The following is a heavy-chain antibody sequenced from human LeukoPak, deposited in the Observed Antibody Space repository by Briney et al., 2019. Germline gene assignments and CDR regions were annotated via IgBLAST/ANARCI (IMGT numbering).Heavy chain of an antibody. CDR3: ARVEYSYAPRDY. J-gene: IGHJ4*02. CDR2: INPNSGGT. CDR1: GYTFTGYY. Sequence: ASVKVSCKPSGYTFTGYYMHWVRQAPGQGLEWMGWINPNSGGTNYAQKFQGRVTITRDTSLSPAYLELSRLRSDDTAVYYCARVEYSYAPRDYWGQGTLVTVSS. D-gene: IGHD5-18*01. V-gene: IGHV1-2*02.